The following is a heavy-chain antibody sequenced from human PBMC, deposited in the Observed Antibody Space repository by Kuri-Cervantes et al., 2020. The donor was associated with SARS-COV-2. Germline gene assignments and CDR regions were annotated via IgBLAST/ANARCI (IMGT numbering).Heavy chain of an antibody. CDR1: GFTFSSYG. CDR3: TTLIDY. J-gene: IGHJ4*02. V-gene: IGHV3-73*01. CDR2: VRGKANDYAT. Sequence: GGSLRLSCAASGFTFSSYGMHWVRQAPGKGLEWVGRVRGKANDYATAYAASVKGRFTISRDDSKNMAYLQMHSLKTEDTAVYYCTTLIDYWGQGALVTVSS.